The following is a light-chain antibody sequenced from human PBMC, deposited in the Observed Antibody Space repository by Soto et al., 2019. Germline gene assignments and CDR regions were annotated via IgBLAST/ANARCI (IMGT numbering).Light chain of an antibody. V-gene: IGKV3-20*01. CDR2: GAS. CDR1: QSVSSSY. Sequence: EIVLTQSPGTLPLSPGERATLSCRASQSVSSSYLAWYQQKPGQAPRLLIYGASSRATGIPDRFSGSGSGTDFTLTISRLEPEDFAVYYCQQYGTSLFTFGPGTKVDIK. J-gene: IGKJ3*01. CDR3: QQYGTSLFT.